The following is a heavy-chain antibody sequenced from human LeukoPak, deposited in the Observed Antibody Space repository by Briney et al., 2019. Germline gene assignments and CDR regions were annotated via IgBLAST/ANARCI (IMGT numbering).Heavy chain of an antibody. V-gene: IGHV3-23*01. Sequence: GGSLRLSCAASGFTFSSYAMSWVRQAPGKGLEWVSAISGSGGSTYYADSVRGRFTISRDNSKNTLYLQMNSLRAEDTAVYYCAKDKVGATVYFDYWGQGTLVTVSS. J-gene: IGHJ4*02. CDR2: ISGSGGST. CDR1: GFTFSSYA. D-gene: IGHD1-26*01. CDR3: AKDKVGATVYFDY.